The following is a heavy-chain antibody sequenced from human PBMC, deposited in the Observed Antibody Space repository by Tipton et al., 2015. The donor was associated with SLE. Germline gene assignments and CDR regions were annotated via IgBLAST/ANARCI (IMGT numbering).Heavy chain of an antibody. D-gene: IGHD3-22*01. CDR1: GFSLTGGSS. J-gene: IGHJ4*02. V-gene: IGHV4-38-2*02. Sequence: TLSLTCAVSGFSLTGGSSWGWIRRPPGKGLGGVGSIYHSGSTYYNPPLKSRVPISVDTSKNQFSLKLSSVTAADTAVYYCARDPYYYDSSGSPHSYWGQGTLVTVSS. CDR3: ARDPYYYDSSGSPHSY. CDR2: IYHSGST.